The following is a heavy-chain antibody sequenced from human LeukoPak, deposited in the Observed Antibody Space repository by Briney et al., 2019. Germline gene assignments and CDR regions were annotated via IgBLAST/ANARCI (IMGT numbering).Heavy chain of an antibody. CDR3: ARDGGGGSGSYARYLDS. D-gene: IGHD3-10*01. CDR1: GGSIGGGVYY. Sequence: KPSETLSLTCTVSGGSIGGGVYYWSWIRQHPGKGLEWIGYIYHSGSAYYNPSLNSQVTMSVDTSKNQLSLKVNSVTAADTAVYYCARDGGGGSGSYARYLDSWGQGILVTVSS. V-gene: IGHV4-31*01. CDR2: IYHSGSA. J-gene: IGHJ4*02.